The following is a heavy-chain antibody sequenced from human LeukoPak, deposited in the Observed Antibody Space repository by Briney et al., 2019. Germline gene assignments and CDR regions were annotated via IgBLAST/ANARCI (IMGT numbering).Heavy chain of an antibody. CDR2: IYYSGST. CDR3: AREVVATITDWYFDL. Sequence: PSQTLSLTCAVSGGSISSGGYYWSWIRQPPGKGLEWIGYIYYSGSTYYNPSLKSRVTISVDTSKNQFSLKLSSVTAADTAVYYCAREVVATITDWYFDLWGRGTLVTVSS. V-gene: IGHV4-30-4*01. D-gene: IGHD5-12*01. J-gene: IGHJ2*01. CDR1: GGSISSGGYY.